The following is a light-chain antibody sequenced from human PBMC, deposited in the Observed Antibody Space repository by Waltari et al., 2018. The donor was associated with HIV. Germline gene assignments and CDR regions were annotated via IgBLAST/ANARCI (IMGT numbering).Light chain of an antibody. CDR3: QSYDASNQWV. CDR1: SGSIATTY. J-gene: IGLJ3*02. Sequence: NFMLTPPHSVSESPGKTVTISCTRRSGSIATTYVPWYQQRPGSAPTIVIYDDNQRPSGVPNRFSGSIDSSSNSASLTISGLKTEDEADYYCQSYDASNQWVFGGGTKLTVL. V-gene: IGLV6-57*03. CDR2: DDN.